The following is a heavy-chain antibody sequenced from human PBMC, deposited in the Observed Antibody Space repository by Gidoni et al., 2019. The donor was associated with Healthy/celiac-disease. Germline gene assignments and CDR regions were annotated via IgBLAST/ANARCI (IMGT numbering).Heavy chain of an antibody. V-gene: IGHV4-34*01. CDR3: ARVRVRLKRDGYNHGWFDP. CDR2: INHSGST. D-gene: IGHD5-12*01. J-gene: IGHJ5*02. Sequence: QVQLQQWGAGLLKPSETLSLPCAVYGGSFSGYYWCWIRQPPGKGLEWIGEINHSGSTNYNPSRKSRVTISVDTSKNQFSLKLSSVTAADTAVYYCARVRVRLKRDGYNHGWFDPWGQGTLVTVSS. CDR1: GGSFSGYY.